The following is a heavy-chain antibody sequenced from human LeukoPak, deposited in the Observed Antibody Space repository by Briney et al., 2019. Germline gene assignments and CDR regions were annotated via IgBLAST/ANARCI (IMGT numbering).Heavy chain of an antibody. J-gene: IGHJ6*02. V-gene: IGHV3-23*01. CDR2: ISGSGGTT. Sequence: GGSLRLSCAASGFTFSNYAMNWVRQAPGKGLEWVLAISGSGGTTYYADSVKGRFTISRDNSKNTLYLQMNSLTTKDAAVYYCAKAVAGTYYYGMDVWGQGTTVTVSS. CDR1: GFTFSNYA. CDR3: AKAVAGTYYYGMDV. D-gene: IGHD6-19*01.